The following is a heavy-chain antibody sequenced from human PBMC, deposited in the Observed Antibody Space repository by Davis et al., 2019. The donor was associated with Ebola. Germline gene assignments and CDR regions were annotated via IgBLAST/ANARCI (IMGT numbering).Heavy chain of an antibody. CDR1: GGSISSSSYY. CDR2: IYYSGST. Sequence: PSETLSLTCTVSGGSISSSSYYWGWIRQPPGKGLEWIGSIYYSGSTYYNPSLKSRVTISVDTSKNQFSLKLSSVTAADTAVYYCARVGHPSYYYYMDVWGKGTTVTVSS. J-gene: IGHJ6*03. CDR3: ARVGHPSYYYYMDV. V-gene: IGHV4-39*07. D-gene: IGHD3-16*01.